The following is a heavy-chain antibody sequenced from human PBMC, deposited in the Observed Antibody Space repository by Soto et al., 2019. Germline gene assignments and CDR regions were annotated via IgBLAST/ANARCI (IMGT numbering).Heavy chain of an antibody. CDR2: LGPLFPTA. Sequence: QVQLVQSGAEMKKPGSSVKVSCKASGVTFSSYPFNWVRQAPVHCLEWIGGLGPLFPTADYAPKYRGRVTITADDSTDTAYMDWIRLNSEDTAVYYCPSYAYGDVDYWGQGTLVTVSS. CDR3: PSYAYGDVDY. D-gene: IGHD4-17*01. CDR1: GVTFSSYP. J-gene: IGHJ4*02. V-gene: IGHV1-69*01.